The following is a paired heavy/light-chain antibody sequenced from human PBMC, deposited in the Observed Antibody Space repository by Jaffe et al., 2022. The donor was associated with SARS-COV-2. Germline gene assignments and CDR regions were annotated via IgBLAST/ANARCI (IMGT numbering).Heavy chain of an antibody. CDR3: AKYYFSNAASRGFDY. Sequence: QVQLQESGPGLVKPSETLSLTCTVSGTSVNSFYWSWIRQSPGKGLEWIGYIHYTGSTNSNPSLKSRVTMSVDTSKNQFSLKLTSVTAADTAVYYCAKYYFSNAASRGFDYWGQGTLVTVSS. CDR2: IHYTGST. D-gene: IGHD3-10*01. V-gene: IGHV4-59*02. J-gene: IGHJ4*02. CDR1: GTSVNSFY.
Light chain of an antibody. CDR3: LLHVGSGFWV. CDR2: DTN. V-gene: IGLV8-61*01. Sequence: QTVVTQEPSLSVSPGGTVTLTCGLGSGSVSATNYPSWYQQTPGQVPRTLIYDTNSRSSGVPHRFSGSILGSNAALTITGAQADDESDYYCLLHVGSGFWVFGGGTKLTVL. CDR1: SGSVSATNY. J-gene: IGLJ3*02.